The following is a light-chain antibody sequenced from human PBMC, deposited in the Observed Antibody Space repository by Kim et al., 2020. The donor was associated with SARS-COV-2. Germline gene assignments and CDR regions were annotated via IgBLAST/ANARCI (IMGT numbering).Light chain of an antibody. CDR3: AAWDDSLRLV. CDR2: RSN. Sequence: PGQRVTISGSGSSSNIGSNYVYWYQQLPGTAPKLLIYRSNQRPSGVPDRFSGSKSGTSASLAISGLRSEDEAEYYCAAWDDSLRLVFGTGTKVTVL. CDR1: SSNIGSNY. V-gene: IGLV1-47*01. J-gene: IGLJ1*01.